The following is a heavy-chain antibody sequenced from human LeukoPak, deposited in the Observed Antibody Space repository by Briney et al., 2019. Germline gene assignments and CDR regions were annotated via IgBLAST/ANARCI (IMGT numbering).Heavy chain of an antibody. CDR2: IDPSDSYT. Sequence: GESLKISCKGSGYSFTSYWISWVRQMPGKGLEWMGRIDPSDSYTNYSPSFQGHVTISADKSISTAYLRWSSLKASDTAMYYCARRRSSSSWQFPFDYWGQGTLVTVSS. CDR3: ARRRSSSSWQFPFDY. D-gene: IGHD6-13*01. J-gene: IGHJ4*02. CDR1: GYSFTSYW. V-gene: IGHV5-10-1*01.